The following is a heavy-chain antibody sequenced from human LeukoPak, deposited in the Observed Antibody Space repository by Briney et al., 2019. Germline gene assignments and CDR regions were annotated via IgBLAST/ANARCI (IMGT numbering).Heavy chain of an antibody. CDR2: ISYDGSNK. V-gene: IGHV3-30*03. CDR1: GFTFSSYG. Sequence: GGSLRLSCAASGFTFSSYGMHWVRQAPGKGLEWVAVISYDGSNKYYADSVKGRFTISRDNSKNTLYLQMNSLRAEDTAVYYCARSPYVVPVLFDYWGQGTLVTVSS. CDR3: ARSPYVVPVLFDY. D-gene: IGHD2-2*01. J-gene: IGHJ4*02.